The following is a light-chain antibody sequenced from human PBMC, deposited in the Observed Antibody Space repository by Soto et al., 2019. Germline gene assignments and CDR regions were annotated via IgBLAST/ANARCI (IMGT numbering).Light chain of an antibody. Sequence: EIVLTQSPATLSLSPGERATLSCRASQSVSSYLAWYQQKPGQAPRLFIYDASNRATGIPARFSGSGSGTDFTLPISSLEPEDFALYYCQQRSNWPPTFGPGTKVDVK. CDR3: QQRSNWPPT. CDR1: QSVSSY. J-gene: IGKJ3*01. CDR2: DAS. V-gene: IGKV3-11*01.